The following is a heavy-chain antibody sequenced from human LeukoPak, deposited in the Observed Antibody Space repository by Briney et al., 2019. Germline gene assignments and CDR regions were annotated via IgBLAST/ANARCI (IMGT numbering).Heavy chain of an antibody. CDR3: ARLRESLNSYDSSRIDY. D-gene: IGHD3-22*01. Sequence: SGGSLRLSCAASGFTFSSYSMNWVRQPPGKGLEWIGTIYYSGSTYYNPSLKSRVTISVDTSKNQFSLKLNSVTAADTAVYYCARLRESLNSYDSSRIDYWGQGTLVTVSS. J-gene: IGHJ4*02. CDR1: GFTFSSYSMN. CDR2: IYYSGST. V-gene: IGHV4-39*01.